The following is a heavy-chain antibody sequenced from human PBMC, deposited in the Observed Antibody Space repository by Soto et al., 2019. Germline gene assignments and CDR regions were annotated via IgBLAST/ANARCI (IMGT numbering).Heavy chain of an antibody. Sequence: ASVKVSCKVSGYTLTDLSMHLVRQAPGKGLEWMGGFDPELGKANYAQKFQGRVTITEDTSTSTAYMELSSLRSEDTAVYYCAREEDAEPGRGYCSGGSCPVGYWGQGTLVTVSS. CDR2: FDPELGKA. CDR3: AREEDAEPGRGYCSGGSCPVGY. V-gene: IGHV1-24*01. J-gene: IGHJ4*02. D-gene: IGHD2-15*01. CDR1: GYTLTDLS.